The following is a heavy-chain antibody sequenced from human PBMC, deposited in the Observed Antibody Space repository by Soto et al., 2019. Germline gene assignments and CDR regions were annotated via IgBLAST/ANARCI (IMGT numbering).Heavy chain of an antibody. J-gene: IGHJ6*04. CDR2: IYYSGST. V-gene: IGHV4-39*01. CDR3: ARRLEITKYYYYGMDV. D-gene: IGHD1-20*01. CDR1: GFSISSMIYD. Sequence: PSDTLSRTCTVSGFSISSMIYDLGLVRQRPWKWLEWIGSIYYSGSTYYNPSLKSRVTISVDKSKNQFSLKLSSVTAADKDVYYCARRLEITKYYYYGMDVCGKGNTVTVSS.